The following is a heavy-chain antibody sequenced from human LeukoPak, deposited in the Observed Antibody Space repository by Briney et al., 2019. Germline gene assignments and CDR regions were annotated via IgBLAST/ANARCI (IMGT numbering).Heavy chain of an antibody. CDR1: GGSISSSSYY. D-gene: IGHD3-16*01. V-gene: IGHV4-39*01. Sequence: PSETLSLTCTVSGGSISSSSYYWGWIRQPPGKGLEWIGNIYYSGSTYYNPSLKSRVTIAVDTSKNQFSLKLTSVTAADTAVYYCARVGATYPHYYMDVWGKGTTVTVAS. CDR3: ARVGATYPHYYMDV. J-gene: IGHJ6*03. CDR2: IYYSGST.